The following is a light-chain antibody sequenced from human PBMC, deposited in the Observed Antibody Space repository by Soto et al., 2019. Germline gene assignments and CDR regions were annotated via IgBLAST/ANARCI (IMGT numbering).Light chain of an antibody. CDR2: DAS. CDR3: QQYNRYSLT. J-gene: IGKJ4*01. V-gene: IGKV1-5*01. CDR1: QSINSW. Sequence: DIQMTQSPSTLSASVGDRVTITCRASQSINSWLAWYQQKPGKAPKLLIYDASSLESGVPSRFSGRGSDTEFTLTINNLQPDDFATYHCQQYNRYSLTFGGGTKVEIK.